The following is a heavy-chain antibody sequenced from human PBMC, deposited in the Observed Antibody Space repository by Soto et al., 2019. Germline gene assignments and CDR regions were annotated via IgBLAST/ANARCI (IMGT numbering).Heavy chain of an antibody. CDR2: ISGSGTGT. CDR3: AKDVGGSHPYCFDS. V-gene: IGHV3-23*01. Sequence: GGSLRLSCAASGFTFYNYAMNWVRQAPGKGLEWVSLISGSGTGTFYADSVKGRFTISRDNSKNTLYLQMNSLRAEDTAVYYCAKDVGGSHPYCFDSWGQGTLVTVSS. J-gene: IGHJ4*02. D-gene: IGHD1-26*01. CDR1: GFTFYNYA.